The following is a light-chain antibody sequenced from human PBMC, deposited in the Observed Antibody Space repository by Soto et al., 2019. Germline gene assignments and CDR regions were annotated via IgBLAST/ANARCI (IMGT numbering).Light chain of an antibody. CDR2: DAS. J-gene: IGKJ1*01. CDR1: QSISSW. CDR3: QQYHSYAGT. V-gene: IGKV1-5*01. Sequence: DIQMTQSPSTLSASVGDRVTITCRASQSISSWLAWYHQKPRKAPKLLIYDASRLESGVPSRFSGSRSGTEFTLTISSMQPDDFATYSFQQYHSYAGTFGQGTKVEIK.